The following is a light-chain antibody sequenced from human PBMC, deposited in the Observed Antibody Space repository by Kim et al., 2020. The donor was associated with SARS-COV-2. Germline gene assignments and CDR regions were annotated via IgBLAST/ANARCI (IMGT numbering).Light chain of an antibody. CDR2: AAS. Sequence: ESVGDRINITCQASQSISSYLNWYQERPGKATKLLIYAASSLQSGVPSRFSGSGSGTDFTLTISSLQPEDFATYYCQQSYSTPQTFGQGTKVDIK. CDR1: QSISSY. CDR3: QQSYSTPQT. J-gene: IGKJ1*01. V-gene: IGKV1-39*01.